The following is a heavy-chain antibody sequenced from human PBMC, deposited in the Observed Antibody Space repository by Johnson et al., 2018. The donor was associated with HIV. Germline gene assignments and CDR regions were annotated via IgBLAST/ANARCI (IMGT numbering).Heavy chain of an antibody. V-gene: IGHV3-11*04. D-gene: IGHD4-17*01. J-gene: IGHJ3*01. CDR3: ARDATPWGGDYGGYAFDL. CDR2: ITSSGSSV. Sequence: QVQLVESGGGLVKPGGSLRLSCAASGFSFNDYYMSWIRQAPGKGLEWVSYITSSGSSVYYTDFVKGRFTISRDNAKASVSLRMNSLRAEDSGIYYCARDATPWGGDYGGYAFDLGGQGTVVTVSS. CDR1: GFSFNDYY.